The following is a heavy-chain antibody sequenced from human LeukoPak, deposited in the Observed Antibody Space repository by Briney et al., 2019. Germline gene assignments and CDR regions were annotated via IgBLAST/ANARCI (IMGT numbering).Heavy chain of an antibody. V-gene: IGHV1-18*01. CDR2: ISAYNGNT. J-gene: IGHJ4*02. Sequence: GASVKVSCKASGYTFTSYGISWVRQAPGQGLEWMGWISAYNGNTNYAQKLQGRVTMTTDTSTSTAYMELRSLRSDDTAVYYCARDVAWVVPAAIAYWGQGTLVTVSS. D-gene: IGHD2-2*01. CDR1: GYTFTSYG. CDR3: ARDVAWVVPAAIAY.